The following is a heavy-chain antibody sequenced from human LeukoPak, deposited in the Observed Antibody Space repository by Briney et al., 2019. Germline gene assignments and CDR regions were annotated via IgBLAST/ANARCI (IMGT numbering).Heavy chain of an antibody. J-gene: IGHJ5*02. CDR3: ARAGYCSSSSCYSRFDP. Sequence: GGSLRLSCAASGFTFSNYWMSWVRQAPGKGLEWVVNIKQDGSEKYYVDSVKGRFTISRDNAENSLYLQMNSLRAEDTAIYYCARAGYCSSSSCYSRFDPWGQGTLVTVSS. CDR2: IKQDGSEK. D-gene: IGHD2-2*02. CDR1: GFTFSNYW. V-gene: IGHV3-7*03.